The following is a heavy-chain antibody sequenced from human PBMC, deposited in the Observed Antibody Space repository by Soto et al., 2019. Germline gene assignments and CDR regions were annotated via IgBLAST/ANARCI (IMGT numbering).Heavy chain of an antibody. D-gene: IGHD6-13*01. CDR1: GGSISSSSHY. CDR2: IYYRGNT. J-gene: IGHJ2*01. V-gene: IGHV4-39*01. CDR3: ARHGAAAGTNWYFDL. Sequence: QLQLQESGPGLVKPSETLSLTCAVSGGSISSSSHYWGWIRQTPGKGLEWIGSIYYRGNTYYIPSLKSRVTISVDTSKNQFSLNLTSVTAADTAVYYCARHGAAAGTNWYFDLWGRGTLVTVSP.